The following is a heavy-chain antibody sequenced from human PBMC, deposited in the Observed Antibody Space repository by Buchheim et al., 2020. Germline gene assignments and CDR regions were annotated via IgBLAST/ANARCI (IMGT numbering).Heavy chain of an antibody. J-gene: IGHJ4*02. D-gene: IGHD3-9*01. CDR2: INPSGGST. V-gene: IGHV1-46*01. Sequence: QVQLVQSGAEVKKPGASVKVSCKASGYPFTSYYMHLVRQAPGQGLEWMGIINPSGGSTTYAQKFQGRVTMTRDTSTSTVYMELSSLRSEDTAVYYCARGRYYDILTGYSPPDYWGQGTL. CDR3: ARGRYYDILTGYSPPDY. CDR1: GYPFTSYY.